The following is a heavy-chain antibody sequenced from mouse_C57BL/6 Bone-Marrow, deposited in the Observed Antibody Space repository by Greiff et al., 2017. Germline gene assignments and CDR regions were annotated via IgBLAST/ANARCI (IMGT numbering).Heavy chain of an antibody. CDR2: INPSSGYT. V-gene: IGHV1-4*01. J-gene: IGHJ4*01. Sequence: QVQLQQPGAELARPGASVKMSCKASGYTFTSYTMHWVKQRPGQGLEWIGYINPSSGYTKYNQKFKGKATLTADKSSSTAYMQLSSLTSEDSAVXYCARGRNYDPMDYWGQGTSVTVSS. D-gene: IGHD1-1*01. CDR3: ARGRNYDPMDY. CDR1: GYTFTSYT.